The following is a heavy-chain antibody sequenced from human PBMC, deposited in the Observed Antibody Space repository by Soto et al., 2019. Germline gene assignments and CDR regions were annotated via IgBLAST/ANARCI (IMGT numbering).Heavy chain of an antibody. V-gene: IGHV4-59*01. Sequence: SETLSLTCTVPGGSISSYYWSWIRQPPGKGLEWIGYIFYSGTTNYNPSLKSRVTISVDTSKNQFSLKLSSVTAADTAVYYCARVAFRSGYYYYMDVWGKGTTVTVSS. CDR3: ARVAFRSGYYYYMDV. CDR1: GGSISSYY. J-gene: IGHJ6*03. CDR2: IFYSGTT.